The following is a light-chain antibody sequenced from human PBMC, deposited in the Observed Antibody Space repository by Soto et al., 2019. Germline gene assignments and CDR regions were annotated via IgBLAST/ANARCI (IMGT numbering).Light chain of an antibody. Sequence: DIQMTQSPSSLSASVGDRVTITCQASQDISSFLSWFQHKPGKAPKLLIFDASNLETGVPSRFSGSGSGSHFTFTISSLQPEDIATYYCQQYDNLPLTFGAGTKVDI. V-gene: IGKV1-33*01. J-gene: IGKJ4*01. CDR1: QDISSF. CDR3: QQYDNLPLT. CDR2: DAS.